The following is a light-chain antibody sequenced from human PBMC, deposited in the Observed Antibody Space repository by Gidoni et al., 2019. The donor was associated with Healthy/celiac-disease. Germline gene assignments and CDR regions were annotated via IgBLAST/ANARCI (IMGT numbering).Light chain of an antibody. V-gene: IGKV3-20*01. CDR3: QQYGSSPLT. J-gene: IGKJ4*01. Sequence: EIMLTQSPGTLSLSPGERATRSCRASQSVSSSYLAWYQQKPGQAPRLLIYGASSRATGIPDRFSGSGSGTDFTLTISRLEPEDFAVYYCQQYGSSPLTFXGXTKVEIK. CDR2: GAS. CDR1: QSVSSSY.